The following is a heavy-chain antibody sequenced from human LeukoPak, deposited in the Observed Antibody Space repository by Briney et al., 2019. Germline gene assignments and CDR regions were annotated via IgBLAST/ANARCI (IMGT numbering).Heavy chain of an antibody. V-gene: IGHV3-23*01. D-gene: IGHD6-19*01. CDR2: ISGSGSNT. CDR1: EFTFSNYA. CDR3: ARGVRIAVAGYIDY. Sequence: GGSLRLSCAASEFTFSNYAMTWVRLAPGKGLEWVSTISGSGSNTFYADSVKGRFTISRDNSKNTLYLQMNSLRAEDTAVYYCARGVRIAVAGYIDYWGQGTLVTVSS. J-gene: IGHJ4*02.